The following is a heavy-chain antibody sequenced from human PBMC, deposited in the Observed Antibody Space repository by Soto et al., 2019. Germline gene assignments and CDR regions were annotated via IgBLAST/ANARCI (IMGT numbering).Heavy chain of an antibody. Sequence: ASVKVSCKASGYTFTSYAMHWVRQAPGQRLEWMGWINAGNGNTKYSQKFQGRVTITRDTSASTAYMELSSLRSEDTAVYYCARDWSSSWYYFDYWGRGTLITVSS. V-gene: IGHV1-3*01. CDR3: ARDWSSSWYYFDY. CDR2: INAGNGNT. CDR1: GYTFTSYA. J-gene: IGHJ4*02. D-gene: IGHD6-13*01.